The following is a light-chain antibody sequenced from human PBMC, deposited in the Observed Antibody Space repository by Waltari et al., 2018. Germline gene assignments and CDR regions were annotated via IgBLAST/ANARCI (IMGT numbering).Light chain of an antibody. CDR3: QQRRTWPSIT. CDR1: QSVRGN. Sequence: EIVLTQSPATLSLSPGQRGTVSCRASQSVRGNLAWYQQKHGQAPRLLIYDASNRATGIPARFSGSWSGTDFTLTISSLEPEDFAVYYCQQRRTWPSITFGQGTRLDI. CDR2: DAS. J-gene: IGKJ5*01. V-gene: IGKV3-11*01.